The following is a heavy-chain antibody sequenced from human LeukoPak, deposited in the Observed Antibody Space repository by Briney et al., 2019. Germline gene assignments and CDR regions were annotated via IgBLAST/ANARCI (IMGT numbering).Heavy chain of an antibody. CDR1: GGSISSYY. Sequence: SETLSLTCTVSGGSISSYYWSWIRQPPGKGLEWIGYIYYSGSTNYNPSLKSRVTISVDTSKNQFSLKLSSVTAADTAVYYCARVAPTGYSSSWYYYYYYYMDVWGKGTTVTISS. CDR3: ARVAPTGYSSSWYYYYYYYMDV. CDR2: IYYSGST. V-gene: IGHV4-59*01. J-gene: IGHJ6*03. D-gene: IGHD6-13*01.